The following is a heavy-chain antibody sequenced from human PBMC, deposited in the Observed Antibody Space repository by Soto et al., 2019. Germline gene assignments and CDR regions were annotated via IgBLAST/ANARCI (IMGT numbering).Heavy chain of an antibody. CDR3: AKDKGEVATDY. D-gene: IGHD3-16*01. CDR2: ISYGGNI. V-gene: IGHV3-48*02. CDR1: GFTFSRSS. J-gene: IGHJ4*02. Sequence: GGSLRLSCAASGFTFSRSSMNWVRQAPGQGPEWISYISYGGNIYYADSVKGRFTISRDNAKNSLYLQMNSLREEDTAVYYCAKDKGEVATDYWGQGTLVTVSS.